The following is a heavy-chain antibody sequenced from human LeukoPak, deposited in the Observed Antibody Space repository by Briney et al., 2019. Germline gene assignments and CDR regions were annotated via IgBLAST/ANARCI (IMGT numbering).Heavy chain of an antibody. V-gene: IGHV3-66*01. Sequence: PGGSLRLSCAASGFTVSSNYMSWVRQAPGKGLEWVSVIYSGASGGTTYYADSVKGRFTISRDNSKNTLYLQMNSLRAEDTAVYYCATNAQYGDPLWGRGTLVTVSS. D-gene: IGHD2-21*02. CDR3: ATNAQYGDPL. J-gene: IGHJ4*02. CDR1: GFTVSSNY. CDR2: IYSGASGGTT.